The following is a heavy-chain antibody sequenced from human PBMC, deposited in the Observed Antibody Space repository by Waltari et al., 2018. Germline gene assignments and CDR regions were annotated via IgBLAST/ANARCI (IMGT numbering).Heavy chain of an antibody. J-gene: IGHJ6*02. Sequence: QVQLQESGPGLVKPSETLSLTCTVSGGSISRYYWSWIRQPPGKGLEWVGYIYYSGSTNYNPSLKSRVTISVDTSKNQFSLKLSSVTAADTAVYYCARDPGNLGYYYGMDVWGQGTTVTVSS. V-gene: IGHV4-59*01. CDR3: ARDPGNLGYYYGMDV. CDR2: IYYSGST. D-gene: IGHD7-27*01. CDR1: GGSISRYY.